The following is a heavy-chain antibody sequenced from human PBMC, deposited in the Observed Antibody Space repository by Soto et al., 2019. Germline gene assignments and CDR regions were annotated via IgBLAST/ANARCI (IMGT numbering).Heavy chain of an antibody. D-gene: IGHD1-7*01. CDR1: GFTFSSYD. CDR2: IGTAGDP. V-gene: IGHV3-13*05. J-gene: IGHJ4*02. CDR3: ARGRGEGELGLIDY. Sequence: GGSLRLSCAASGFTFSSYDMHWVRQATGKGLEWVSAIGTAGDPYYPGSVKGRFTISRENAKNSLYLQMNSLRAGDTAVYDCARGRGEGELGLIDYWGQGTLVTVSS.